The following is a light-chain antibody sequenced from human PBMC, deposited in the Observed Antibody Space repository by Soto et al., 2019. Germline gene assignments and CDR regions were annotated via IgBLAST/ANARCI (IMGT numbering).Light chain of an antibody. CDR2: STT. Sequence: QAVVTQEPSLTVSPGGTVTLTCASSTGAVTSGHFTNLIQQRPGQAPSTLIYSTTNKHSRTPARFSGSLLGGKAALKLSGVQPEDAAEYYCVLYYGGAQAVVFGGGTQLTVL. CDR1: TGAVTSGHF. V-gene: IGLV7-43*01. J-gene: IGLJ2*01. CDR3: VLYYGGAQAVV.